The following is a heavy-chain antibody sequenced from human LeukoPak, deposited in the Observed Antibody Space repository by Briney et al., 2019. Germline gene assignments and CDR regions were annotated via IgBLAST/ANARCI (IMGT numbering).Heavy chain of an antibody. Sequence: GGSLRLSCAASGFTFSSYSMNWVRQAPGEGVEWVSYISSSSSTIYYADSVKGRFTISRDNAKNSLYLQMNSLRAEDTAVYYCARDRTPYYYDSSSYRGYFDYWGQGTLVTVSS. V-gene: IGHV3-48*01. CDR1: GFTFSSYS. CDR3: ARDRTPYYYDSSSYRGYFDY. J-gene: IGHJ4*02. D-gene: IGHD3-22*01. CDR2: ISSSSSTI.